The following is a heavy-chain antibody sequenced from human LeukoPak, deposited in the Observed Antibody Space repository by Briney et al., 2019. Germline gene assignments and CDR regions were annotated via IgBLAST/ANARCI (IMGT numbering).Heavy chain of an antibody. CDR1: GGSFSGYY. CDR3: ATHPNADDFDI. V-gene: IGHV4-34*01. D-gene: IGHD2-8*01. CDR2: INHSGST. J-gene: IGHJ3*02. Sequence: SETLSLTCAVYGGSFSGYYWSWIRQPPGKGLEWIGEINHSGSTNYNPSLKSRVTISVDTSKNQFSLKLSSVTAADTAVYYCATHPNADDFDIWGQGTMVTVSS.